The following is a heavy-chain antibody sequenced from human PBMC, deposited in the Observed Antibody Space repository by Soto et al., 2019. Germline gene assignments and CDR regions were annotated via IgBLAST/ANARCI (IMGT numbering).Heavy chain of an antibody. Sequence: QVQRVQSGAEVKKPGASVKGSCKASGYTFTSYAMHLVRQAPGKRLEWMGWINAGNGNTKYSQKFQGRVTIPRQTSANTGYMERSSLGSNANAVNYCGRDQGGDGNYTGAWGQRTLVTLA. D-gene: IGHD2-21*02. CDR1: GYTFTSYA. J-gene: IGHJ4*02. CDR3: GRDQGGDGNYTGA. V-gene: IGHV1-3*01. CDR2: INAGNGNT.